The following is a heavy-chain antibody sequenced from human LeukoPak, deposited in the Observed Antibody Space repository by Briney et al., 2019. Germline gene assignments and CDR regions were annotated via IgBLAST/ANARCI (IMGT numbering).Heavy chain of an antibody. D-gene: IGHD6-13*01. J-gene: IGHJ6*03. CDR1: GYTFTSYY. Sequence: GASVKVSCKASGYTFTSYYMHWVRQAPGQGLEWMGIINPSGGSTSYAQKFQGRVTMTRDMSTSTVYMELRRLGSEETAVYYCARDPAYRSSWYVYYYYYMDVWGKGTTVTVSS. CDR2: INPSGGST. CDR3: ARDPAYRSSWYVYYYYYMDV. V-gene: IGHV1-46*01.